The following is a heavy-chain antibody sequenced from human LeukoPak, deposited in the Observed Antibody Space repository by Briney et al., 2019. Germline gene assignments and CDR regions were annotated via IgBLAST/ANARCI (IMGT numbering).Heavy chain of an antibody. CDR1: GGSVSSGSYY. Sequence: PSETLSLTCTVSGGSVSSGSYYWSWIRQPPGKGLEWIGYIYYSGSTNYNPSLKSRVTISVDTSKNQFSLKLSSVTAADTAVYYCASISWYSSGWYRGYFDYWGQGTLVTVSS. CDR3: ASISWYSSGWYRGYFDY. D-gene: IGHD6-19*01. CDR2: IYYSGST. J-gene: IGHJ4*02. V-gene: IGHV4-61*01.